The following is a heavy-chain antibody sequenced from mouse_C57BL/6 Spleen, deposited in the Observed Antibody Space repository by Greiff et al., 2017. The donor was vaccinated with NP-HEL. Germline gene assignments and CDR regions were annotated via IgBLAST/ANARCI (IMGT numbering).Heavy chain of an antibody. D-gene: IGHD1-1*01. CDR3: ARGDYYCSSYAMDY. J-gene: IGHJ4*01. Sequence: VQLQQSGAELVKPGASVKISCKASGYAFSSYWMNWVKQRPGKGLEWIGQIYPGDGDTNYNGKFKGKATLTADKSSSTAYIQLSSLTSEDSAVYFCARGDYYCSSYAMDYWGQGTSVTVSS. V-gene: IGHV1-80*01. CDR2: IYPGDGDT. CDR1: GYAFSSYW.